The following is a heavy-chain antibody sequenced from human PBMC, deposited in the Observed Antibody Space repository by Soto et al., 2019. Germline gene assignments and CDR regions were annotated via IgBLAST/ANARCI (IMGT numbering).Heavy chain of an antibody. CDR3: SSLPDGYTSGLDY. CDR2: IYYTGNT. J-gene: IGHJ4*02. D-gene: IGHD5-12*01. Sequence: QVQLQESGPGLVKPSQTLSLSCTVSGASISSGDYYWSWIRQPPGKGLEWIGYIYYTGNTGFNPSLKSRVSISVDTSKNQFSLKLNPVTAADTAVYYCSSLPDGYTSGLDYWGQGTLVTVSS. V-gene: IGHV4-30-4*01. CDR1: GASISSGDYY.